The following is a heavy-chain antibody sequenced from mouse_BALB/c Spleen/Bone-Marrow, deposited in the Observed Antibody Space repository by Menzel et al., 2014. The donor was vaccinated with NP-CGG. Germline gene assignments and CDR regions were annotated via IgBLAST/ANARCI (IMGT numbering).Heavy chain of an antibody. CDR2: IDPAYGNA. Sequence: EVHLVESGAELVKPGASVNLSCTASGFNIKDTYMHWVKQRPEQGLEWIGWIDPAYGNAKHDPNFQDKATITADTSSNASYLHLSSLTSEDTAVYYCTGGDPLYAMDYWGQGAPVTVSS. V-gene: IGHV14-3*02. CDR3: TGGDPLYAMDY. CDR1: GFNIKDTY. J-gene: IGHJ4*01.